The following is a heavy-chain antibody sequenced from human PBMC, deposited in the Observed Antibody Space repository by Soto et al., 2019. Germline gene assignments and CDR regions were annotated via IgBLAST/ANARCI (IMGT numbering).Heavy chain of an antibody. CDR1: GGTFSSYA. V-gene: IGHV1-69*13. CDR3: ASLYYYDSSGYYYARGYFDY. D-gene: IGHD3-22*01. J-gene: IGHJ4*02. CDR2: IIPIFGTA. Sequence: SVKVSCKASGGTFSSYAISWVRQAPGQGLEWMGGIIPIFGTANYAQKFQGRVTITADESTSTAYMELSSLRSEDTAVYYCASLYYYDSSGYYYARGYFDYWGQGTLVTVSS.